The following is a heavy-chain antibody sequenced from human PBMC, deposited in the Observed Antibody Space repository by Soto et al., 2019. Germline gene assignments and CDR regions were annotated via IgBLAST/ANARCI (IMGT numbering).Heavy chain of an antibody. CDR2: TYYRSKWYN. CDR1: GDSVSSNSAA. D-gene: IGHD6-19*01. V-gene: IGHV6-1*01. CDR3: ARDLGIAVAGTSAYYYYYGMDV. Sequence: QVQLQQSGPGLVKPSQTLSLTCAISGDSVSSNSAAWNWIRQSPSRGLEWLGRTYYRSKWYNDYAVSVKSRITINPDTSKNQFSLQLNSVTPEDTAVYYCARDLGIAVAGTSAYYYYYGMDVWGQGTTVTVSS. J-gene: IGHJ6*02.